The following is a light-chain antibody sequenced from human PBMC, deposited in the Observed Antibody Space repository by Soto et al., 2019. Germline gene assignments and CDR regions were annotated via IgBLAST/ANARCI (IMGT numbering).Light chain of an antibody. CDR1: QGIGND. Sequence: DIQMTQSPSSLSASVGDRVTITCRASQGIGNDLGWYQQKPGKDPKRLIYAASSLPSGVPSRISGSETGTEFTLTISSLQPEDIATYYWQQYNSYQLTFGGGTTVEVK. V-gene: IGKV1-17*01. J-gene: IGKJ4*01. CDR2: AAS. CDR3: QQYNSYQLT.